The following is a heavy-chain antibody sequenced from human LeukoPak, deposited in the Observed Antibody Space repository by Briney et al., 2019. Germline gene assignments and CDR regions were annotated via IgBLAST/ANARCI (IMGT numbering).Heavy chain of an antibody. CDR3: ARDYGGSSPFDY. D-gene: IGHD4-23*01. V-gene: IGHV3-48*03. CDR1: GYTFTGYY. CDR2: ISSSGSDI. Sequence: SCKASGYTFTGYYMHWVRQAPGKGLEWVSYISSSGSDIYYADSVKGRFTISRDNAKNSLYLHMNSLRAEDTAVYYYARDYGGSSPFDYWGQGTLVTVSS. J-gene: IGHJ4*02.